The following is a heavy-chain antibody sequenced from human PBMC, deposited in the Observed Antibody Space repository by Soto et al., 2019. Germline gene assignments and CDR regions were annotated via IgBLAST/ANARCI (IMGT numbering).Heavy chain of an antibody. Sequence: SVKVSCTASGGTFSSYAISWVRQAPGQGLEWMGGIIPIFGTANYAQKFQGRVTITADESTSTAYMELSSLRSEDTAVYYCAREGTWGPYYYGSGSYFNWFDPWGQGTLVTVSS. D-gene: IGHD3-10*01. CDR1: GGTFSSYA. J-gene: IGHJ5*02. CDR3: AREGTWGPYYYGSGSYFNWFDP. V-gene: IGHV1-69*13. CDR2: IIPIFGTA.